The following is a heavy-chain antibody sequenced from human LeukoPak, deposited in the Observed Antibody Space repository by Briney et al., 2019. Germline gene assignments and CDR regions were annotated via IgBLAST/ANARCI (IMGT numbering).Heavy chain of an antibody. CDR2: INERGSET. V-gene: IGHV3-7*01. Sequence: GGSLRLFCGASGFMFSKYLMARVRQAPGKGLEWVANINERGSETYYADYVKGRFTISRDNTKKSLFLQLNSLSVEDTAMYYCAKDYSFSNFNWGQGTLVTVSS. CDR1: GFMFSKYL. CDR3: AKDYSFSNFN. D-gene: IGHD2-15*01. J-gene: IGHJ4*02.